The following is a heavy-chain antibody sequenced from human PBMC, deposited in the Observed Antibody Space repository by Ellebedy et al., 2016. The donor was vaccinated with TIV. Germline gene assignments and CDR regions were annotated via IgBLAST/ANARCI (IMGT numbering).Heavy chain of an antibody. CDR3: AVFIVGSYYDMDV. J-gene: IGHJ6*03. D-gene: IGHD1-26*01. Sequence: PGGSLRLSCAASGFTFNHFDMSRFRQAPGKGLQWVSDISGSGGTTYYADSVRGRFTISRDNSKSTLYLQMNSLRAEDTAVYYCAVFIVGSYYDMDVWGKGTTVTVSS. V-gene: IGHV3-23*01. CDR2: ISGSGGTT. CDR1: GFTFNHFD.